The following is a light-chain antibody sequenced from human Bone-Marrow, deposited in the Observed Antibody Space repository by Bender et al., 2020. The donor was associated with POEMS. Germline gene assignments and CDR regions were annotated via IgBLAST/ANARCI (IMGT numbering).Light chain of an antibody. CDR3: QVWDSSGECLV. J-gene: IGLJ2*01. V-gene: IGLV3-21*02. Sequence: VVTQTPSLAVAPGQTATITCGGDNIGRERVFWYQQKPGQAPVLVAQDVGGRPSGVPGRFSGSKAANTAALTITRVEAADEADYSCQVWDSSGECLVFGGGTKLTVL. CDR2: DVG. CDR1: NIGRER.